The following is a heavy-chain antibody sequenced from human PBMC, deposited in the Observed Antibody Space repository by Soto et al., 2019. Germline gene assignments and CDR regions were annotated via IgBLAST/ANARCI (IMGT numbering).Heavy chain of an antibody. CDR1: GYRFTSCD. CDR3: PRIPGRPSNYYHIDV. D-gene: IGHD1-26*01. J-gene: IGHJ6*02. Sequence: QVQLVQSGAEVKKLGASVKVSCKTSGYRFTSCDVNWVRQAPGQGLEWMGWMNPSAGSTGYAQKFHGRVTITEDNSMSTAYMELRSLKSEDTAVYYCPRIPGRPSNYYHIDVWGQGTSVTVSS. CDR2: MNPSAGST. V-gene: IGHV1-8*01.